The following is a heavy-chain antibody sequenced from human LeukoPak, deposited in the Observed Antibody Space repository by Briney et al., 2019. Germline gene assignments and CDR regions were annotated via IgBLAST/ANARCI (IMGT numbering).Heavy chain of an antibody. CDR1: GYSISSGYY. CDR3: ATTGTKSDY. D-gene: IGHD1-7*01. V-gene: IGHV4-38-2*01. J-gene: IGHJ4*02. CDR2: IYHSGST. Sequence: SETLSLACAVSGYSISSGYYWGWIRQPPGKGLEWIGSIYHSGSTYYNPSLKSRVTISVDTSKNQFSLKLSSVTAADTAVYHCATTGTKSDYWGQGTLVTVSS.